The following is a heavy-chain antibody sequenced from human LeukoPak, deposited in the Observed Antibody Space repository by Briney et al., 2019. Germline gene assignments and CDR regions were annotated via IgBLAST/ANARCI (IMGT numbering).Heavy chain of an antibody. CDR3: ARGLEVVPAAMIDPIYYYGMDV. CDR1: GYTFTGYY. D-gene: IGHD2-2*01. V-gene: IGHV1-2*04. CDR2: INPNSGGT. J-gene: IGHJ6*02. Sequence: ASVKVSCKASGYTFTGYYMHWVRQAPGQRLEWMGWINPNSGGTNYAQKFQGWVTMTRDTSISTAYMELSRLRSDDTAVYYCARGLEVVPAAMIDPIYYYGMDVWGQGTTVTVSS.